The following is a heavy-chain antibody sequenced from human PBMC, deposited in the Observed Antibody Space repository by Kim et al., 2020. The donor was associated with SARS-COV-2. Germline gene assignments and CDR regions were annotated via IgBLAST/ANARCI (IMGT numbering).Heavy chain of an antibody. CDR3: ARGERYYYDSSGYYLV. Sequence: GGSLRLSCAASGFTFSSYAMHWVRQAPGKGLEWVAVISYDGSNKYYADSVKGRFTISRDNSKNTLYLQMNSLRAEDTAVYYCARGERYYYDSSGYYLVWGQGTLVTVSS. V-gene: IGHV3-30-3*01. J-gene: IGHJ4*02. D-gene: IGHD3-22*01. CDR2: ISYDGSNK. CDR1: GFTFSSYA.